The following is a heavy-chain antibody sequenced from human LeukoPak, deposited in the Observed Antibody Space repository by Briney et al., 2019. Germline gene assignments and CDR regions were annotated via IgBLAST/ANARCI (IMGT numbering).Heavy chain of an antibody. CDR2: IKPDGSNT. Sequence: PGGSLRLSCAASEFTFNSFWMNWVRQAPVKGLEWVANIKPDGSNTYYVDAVKGRFTISRDSAKNSLYLQMNTLRAEDTAVYYCVAPFYWGQGTLVTVSS. CDR1: EFTFNSFW. J-gene: IGHJ4*02. CDR3: VAPFY. V-gene: IGHV3-7*05.